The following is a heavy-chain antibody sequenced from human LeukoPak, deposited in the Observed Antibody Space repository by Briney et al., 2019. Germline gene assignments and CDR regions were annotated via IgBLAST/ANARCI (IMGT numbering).Heavy chain of an antibody. D-gene: IGHD1-26*01. V-gene: IGHV3-23*01. J-gene: IGHJ6*03. CDR1: GFTFRSYE. CDR3: AKAESGDYYYYYYYMDV. CDR2: ISSSGGRT. Sequence: GGSLRLSCAASGFTFRSYEMNWVRQAPGKGLEWVSSISSSGGRTYNADSVKGRFTISRDNSKNTLDLQMNSLSAEDTAVYYCAKAESGDYYYYYYYMDVWGKGTTVTVSS.